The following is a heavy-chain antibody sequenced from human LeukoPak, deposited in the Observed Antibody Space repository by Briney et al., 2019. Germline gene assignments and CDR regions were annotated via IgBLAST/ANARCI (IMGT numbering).Heavy chain of an antibody. CDR3: ARVLSGSYFQH. V-gene: IGHV4-61*02. CDR2: IYTSGST. J-gene: IGHJ1*01. CDR1: GGPISSGSYY. D-gene: IGHD1-26*01. Sequence: SETLSLTCTVSGGPISSGSYYWRWLRQPAGTGLEWIGRIYTSGSTIYNPSLKSRVIISVDTSKNQFSLKLSSVTAADTAVYYCARVLSGSYFQHWGQGTLVTVSS.